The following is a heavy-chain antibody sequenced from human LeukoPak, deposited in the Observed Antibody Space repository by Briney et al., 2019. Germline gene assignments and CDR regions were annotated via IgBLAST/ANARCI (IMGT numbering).Heavy chain of an antibody. D-gene: IGHD6-19*01. CDR2: IYPGDSDT. J-gene: IGHJ3*02. CDR1: GYSFTSYW. CDR3: ASIAEQSRAEYAFDI. V-gene: IGHV5-51*01. Sequence: GESLKISCKGSGYSFTSYWIGWVRQMTGKGLEWMGIIYPGDSDTRYSPSFQGQVTISADKSISTAYLQWSSLKASDTAMYYCASIAEQSRAEYAFDIWGQGTMVTVSS.